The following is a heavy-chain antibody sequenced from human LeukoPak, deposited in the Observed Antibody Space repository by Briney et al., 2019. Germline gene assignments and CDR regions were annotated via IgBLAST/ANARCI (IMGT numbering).Heavy chain of an antibody. D-gene: IGHD1-26*01. CDR3: ARDRVGGATAAFDI. CDR1: GGSISSYY. V-gene: IGHV4-59*13. CDR2: IYYSGRT. J-gene: IGHJ3*02. Sequence: PSETLSLTCTVSGGSISSYYWSWVRQPPGKGLEWIGFIYYSGRTNYNPSLKSRVAISVDRSKNQFSLKLSSVTAADTAVYYCARDRVGGATAAFDIWGQGTMVT.